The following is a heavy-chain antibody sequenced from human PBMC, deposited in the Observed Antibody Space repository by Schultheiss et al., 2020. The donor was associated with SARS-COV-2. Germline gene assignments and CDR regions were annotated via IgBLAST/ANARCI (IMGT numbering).Heavy chain of an antibody. CDR1: GFTFSSYS. V-gene: IGHV3-21*01. CDR3: ARGSIAVAGDY. D-gene: IGHD6-19*01. CDR2: ITWNSDNR. J-gene: IGHJ4*02. Sequence: GGSLRLSCAASGFTFSSYSMNWVRQAPGKGLEWVAGITWNSDNRGYADSVKGRFTVARDNAKNSLYLQMNSLRAEDTAVYYCARGSIAVAGDYWGQGTLVTVSS.